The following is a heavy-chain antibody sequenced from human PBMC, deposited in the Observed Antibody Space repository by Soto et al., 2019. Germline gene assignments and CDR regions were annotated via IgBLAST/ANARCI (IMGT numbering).Heavy chain of an antibody. V-gene: IGHV3-9*01. CDR1: GFTFNDYA. CDR2: ISWNSGSI. J-gene: IGHJ4*02. CDR3: VKGEIVLVTGTAFDY. D-gene: IGHD2-2*01. Sequence: DVQLVQSGGGLVQPGRSLRLSCAASGFTFNDYAMHWVRQAPGKGLEWVSGISWNSGSIAYADSVMGRFTISRDNAKNSLYLQLNSVRPDDTAVYYCVKGEIVLVTGTAFDYWGQGTLVIVSS.